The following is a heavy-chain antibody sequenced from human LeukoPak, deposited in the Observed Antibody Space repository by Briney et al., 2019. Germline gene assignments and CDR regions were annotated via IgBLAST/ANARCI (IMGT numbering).Heavy chain of an antibody. CDR1: GFTVSSNY. CDR3: ARVLALGSSGWYYYYYGMDV. D-gene: IGHD6-19*01. Sequence: GGSLRLSCAASGFTVSSNYMSWVRQAPGKGLEWVSVIYSGGSTYYADSVKGRFTISRDNSKNTLYLQMNSLRAEDTAVYYCARVLALGSSGWYYYYYGMDVWGQGTTVTVS. CDR2: IYSGGST. J-gene: IGHJ6*02. V-gene: IGHV3-53*01.